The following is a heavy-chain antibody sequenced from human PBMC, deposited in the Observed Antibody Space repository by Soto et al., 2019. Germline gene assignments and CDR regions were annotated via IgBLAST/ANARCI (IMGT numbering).Heavy chain of an antibody. J-gene: IGHJ6*02. CDR1: GGSLSGYH. Sequence: SETLSLTCAVYGGSLSGYHWSWIRQPPGKGLEWIGEINHSGSTNYNPSLKSRVTISIDTSKNQFSLKVGSVTAADTAVYYCASSSLYGMDVWGQGTTVTVSS. V-gene: IGHV4-34*01. CDR2: INHSGST. CDR3: ASSSLYGMDV.